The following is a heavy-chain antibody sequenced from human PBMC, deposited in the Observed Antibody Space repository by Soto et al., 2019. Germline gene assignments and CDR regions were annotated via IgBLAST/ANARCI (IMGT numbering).Heavy chain of an antibody. CDR2: ISYSGNT. CDR3: ARAPMVLSRSYFDS. Sequence: SETLSLTCTVSGGSIINFYCSFSRQPPGKGLEWIGYISYSGNTNYNPSLKSRVSISVDTSKNQLSLNLTSVTAADTAVYYCARAPMVLSRSYFDSWGQGTPVTVSS. J-gene: IGHJ4*02. D-gene: IGHD2-8*01. V-gene: IGHV4-59*01. CDR1: GGSIINFY.